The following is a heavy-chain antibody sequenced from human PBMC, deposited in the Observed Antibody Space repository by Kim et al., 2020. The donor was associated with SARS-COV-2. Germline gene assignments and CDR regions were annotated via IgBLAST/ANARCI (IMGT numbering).Heavy chain of an antibody. Sequence: SETLSLTCTVSGGSISNYYWSWIRQPPGKGLEWIGYIYYTGSTNYNPSLKSRVTISVDTSKNQFSLKLNSVTAADTAVYYCARGPYYYDSSGYYFDYWG. J-gene: IGHJ4*01. CDR3: ARGPYYYDSSGYYFDY. V-gene: IGHV4-59*01. CDR2: IYYTGST. CDR1: GGSISNYY. D-gene: IGHD3-22*01.